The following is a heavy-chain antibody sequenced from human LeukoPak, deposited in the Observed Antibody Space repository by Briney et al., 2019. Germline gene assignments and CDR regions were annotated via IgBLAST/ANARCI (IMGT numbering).Heavy chain of an antibody. D-gene: IGHD2-2*02. Sequence: ASVKVSCKASGYTFTSYGISWVRQAPGQGLEWMGWISTYNGNTNYAQKLQGRVTMTTDTSTSTAYMELRSLRSDDTAVYYCARGRYCSSTSCYNVYYYYMDVWGKGTTVTVSS. V-gene: IGHV1-18*01. CDR1: GYTFTSYG. J-gene: IGHJ6*03. CDR3: ARGRYCSSTSCYNVYYYYMDV. CDR2: ISTYNGNT.